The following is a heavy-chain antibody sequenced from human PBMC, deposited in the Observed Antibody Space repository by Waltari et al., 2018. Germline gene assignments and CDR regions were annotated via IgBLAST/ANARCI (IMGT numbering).Heavy chain of an antibody. CDR1: GYTFATYD. J-gene: IGHJ4*02. D-gene: IGHD2-2*01. CDR3: ASEPFYAR. Sequence: QVQLVQSGAEVKKPGASVRVSCTASGYTFATYDINWVRQAPGQGLEDMGWMNPNSGNTGYAQKFQGRLTFTGDTSISTAYMELSSLTSEDTAVYYCASEPFYARWGQGTLVTVSS. V-gene: IGHV1-8*02. CDR2: MNPNSGNT.